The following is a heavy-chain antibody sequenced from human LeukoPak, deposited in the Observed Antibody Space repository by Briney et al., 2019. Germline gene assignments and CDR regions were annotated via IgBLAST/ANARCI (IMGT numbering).Heavy chain of an antibody. D-gene: IGHD6-19*01. CDR1: GFTFDDYA. CDR3: AKDEDVNSSRRGLWLSRFGSNNLFQH. CDR2: ISWNSGSV. V-gene: IGHV3-9*01. Sequence: GRSLRLSCAASGFTFDDYAMHWVRQAPGKGLEWASGISWNSGSVGYADSVKGRFTISRDNAKNSLYLQMNNLRAEDTALYYCAKDEDVNSSRRGLWLSRFGSNNLFQHWGQGTLVTVSS. J-gene: IGHJ1*01.